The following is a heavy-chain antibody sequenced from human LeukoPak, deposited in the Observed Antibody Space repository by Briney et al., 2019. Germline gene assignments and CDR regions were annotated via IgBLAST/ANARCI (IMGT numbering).Heavy chain of an antibody. CDR1: GFTFSSYG. J-gene: IGHJ4*02. CDR2: ISTSAAYM. Sequence: GGSLRLSCAATGFTFSSYGMHWVRQAPGKGLEWVSSISTSAAYMYYADSVKGRFTISRDSAKNSLYLEMSSLTVEDTAVYYCARDRGGSGWFTFDYWGQGSLATVSS. D-gene: IGHD6-19*01. CDR3: ARDRGGSGWFTFDY. V-gene: IGHV3-21*01.